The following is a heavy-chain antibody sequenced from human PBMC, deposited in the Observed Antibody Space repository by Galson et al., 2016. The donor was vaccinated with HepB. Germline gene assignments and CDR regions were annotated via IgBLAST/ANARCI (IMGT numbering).Heavy chain of an antibody. CDR3: TTVPNRSYYYYYMDV. J-gene: IGHJ6*03. D-gene: IGHD3-10*01. Sequence: SLRLSCAASGFTFSNAWMSWVRQAPGKGLEWVGRIKSNTDGGTTDYAAPVKGRFTISRDDSKNTLYLQMNSLKTEDTAVYYCTTVPNRSYYYYYMDVWGKGTTVTVSS. CDR1: GFTFSNAW. CDR2: IKSNTDGGTT. V-gene: IGHV3-15*01.